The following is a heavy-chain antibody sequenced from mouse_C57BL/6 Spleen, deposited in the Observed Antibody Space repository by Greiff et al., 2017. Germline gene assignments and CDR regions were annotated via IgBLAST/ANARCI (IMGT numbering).Heavy chain of an antibody. J-gene: IGHJ1*03. V-gene: IGHV1-64*01. CDR1: GYTFTSYW. D-gene: IGHD1-1*01. CDR2: IHPNSGST. Sequence: QVQLKQPGAELVKPGASVKLSCKASGYTFTSYWMHWVKQRPGQGLEWIGMIHPNSGSTNYNEKFKSKATLTVDKSSSTAYMQLSSLTSEDSAVYYCARGGTVVAHWYFDVWGTGTTVTVSS. CDR3: ARGGTVVAHWYFDV.